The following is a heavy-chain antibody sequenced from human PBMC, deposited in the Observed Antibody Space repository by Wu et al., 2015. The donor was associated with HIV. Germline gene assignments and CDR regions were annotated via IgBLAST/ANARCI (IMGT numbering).Heavy chain of an antibody. J-gene: IGHJ4*02. Sequence: QVQLVQSGAEVKKPGASVKVSCKASIYTFTGYYIYWVRQAPGQGLEWMGWINPNSGGTNYAQKFQGRVTMTRDTSISTAYMELSRLRSDDTAVYYCATTTVVPTAIPLFDYVGQGTLVTVSS. D-gene: IGHD2-2*02. CDR2: INPNSGGT. CDR1: IYTFTGYY. CDR3: ATTTVVPTAIPLFDY. V-gene: IGHV1-2*02.